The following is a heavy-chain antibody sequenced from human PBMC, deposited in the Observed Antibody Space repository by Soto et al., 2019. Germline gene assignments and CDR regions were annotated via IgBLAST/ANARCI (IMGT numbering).Heavy chain of an antibody. D-gene: IGHD2-15*01. CDR2: INSDGSST. J-gene: IGHJ4*02. CDR3: VRTSLVVAAATREDY. CDR1: GFTFSSYW. V-gene: IGHV3-74*01. Sequence: EVQLVESGGGLVQPGGSLRLSCAASGFTFSSYWMHWVRQAPGTGLVWVSRINSDGSSTSYADSVKGPFTISRDNAKHALYLQMISLRAADTAVYYCVRTSLVVAAATREDYWGQGTLVTVSS.